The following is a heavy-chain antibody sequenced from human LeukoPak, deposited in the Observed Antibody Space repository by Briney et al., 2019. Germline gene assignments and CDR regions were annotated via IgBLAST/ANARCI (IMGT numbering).Heavy chain of an antibody. D-gene: IGHD2-2*01. V-gene: IGHV1-46*01. J-gene: IGHJ5*02. CDR1: GYTFTTYY. CDR3: ARDGRYCGSTSCRLNWFDP. Sequence: ASVKVSCKASGYTFTTYYMHWVRQAPGQGLEWMGITNPSGGSTSYAQKFQGRVTMTRDTSTSTIYMELSSLRSEDTAVYYCARDGRYCGSTSCRLNWFDPWGQGTLVTVSS. CDR2: TNPSGGST.